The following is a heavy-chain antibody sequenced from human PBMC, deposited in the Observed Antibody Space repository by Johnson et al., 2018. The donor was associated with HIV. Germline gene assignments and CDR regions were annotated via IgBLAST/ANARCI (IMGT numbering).Heavy chain of an antibody. D-gene: IGHD6-13*01. Sequence: VQLVESGGGLIQPGGSLRLSCAASEFTVSGGYMNWVRQAPGKGLEWVSEIDTVGDTYYPASVKGRFTISRDNSKNTLYLQMNSLRAEDTAVYYCAREGEGYSSSWYDAFDIWGQGTMVTLSS. J-gene: IGHJ3*02. CDR3: AREGEGYSSSWYDAFDI. CDR2: IDTVGDT. CDR1: EFTVSGGY. V-gene: IGHV3-66*03.